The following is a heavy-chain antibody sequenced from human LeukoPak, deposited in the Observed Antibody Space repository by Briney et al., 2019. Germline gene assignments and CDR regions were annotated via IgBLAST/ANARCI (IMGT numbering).Heavy chain of an antibody. CDR2: ISWNSGRI. CDR1: GFTFDDYA. Sequence: LSGRSLRLSCAASGFTFDDYAMHWVRPAPGQGLEWVSGISWNSGRIGHADSVKGRFTISRDNAKNSLYLQMNSLRPEDTALYYCAKDMGSSWTGAFDYWGQGTLVTVSS. J-gene: IGHJ4*02. CDR3: AKDMGSSWTGAFDY. V-gene: IGHV3-9*01. D-gene: IGHD6-13*01.